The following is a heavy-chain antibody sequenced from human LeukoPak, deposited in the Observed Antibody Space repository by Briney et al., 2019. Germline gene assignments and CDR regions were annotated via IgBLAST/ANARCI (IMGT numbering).Heavy chain of an antibody. V-gene: IGHV3-30-3*01. CDR3: ARASGEYQLLYDY. D-gene: IGHD2-2*01. CDR1: GFTFSSYA. CDR2: ISYDGSNK. J-gene: IGHJ4*02. Sequence: GGSLRLSCAASGFTFSSYAMHWVRQAPGKGLEWVAVISYDGSNKYYADSVKGRFTISRDNSKNTLYLHMNSLRAEDTAVYYCARASGEYQLLYDYWGQGTLVTVSS.